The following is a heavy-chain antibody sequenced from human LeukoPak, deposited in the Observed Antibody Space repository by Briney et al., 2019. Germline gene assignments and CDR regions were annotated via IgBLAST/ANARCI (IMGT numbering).Heavy chain of an antibody. CDR2: IKEDGTEK. J-gene: IGHJ4*02. CDR3: VRESRPGGAMGLYHNLDY. V-gene: IGHV3-7*01. D-gene: IGHD1-1*01. Sequence: GGSLRLSCAGSGFTFSDFLMTWVRQTPGKGLEWVANIKEDGTEKNLVDSVKGRFTISRDNTKNLLFLEVNNLRGDDTAIYYCVRESRPGGAMGLYHNLDYWGQGTLVAVSS. CDR1: GFTFSDFL.